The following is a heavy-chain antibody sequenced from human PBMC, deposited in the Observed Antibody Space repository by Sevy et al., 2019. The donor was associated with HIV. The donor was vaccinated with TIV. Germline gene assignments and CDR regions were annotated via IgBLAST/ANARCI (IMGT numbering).Heavy chain of an antibody. CDR3: ARDTRRTWSGYLGWFDP. D-gene: IGHD3-3*01. CDR2: IYYSGST. CDR1: GGSISSGGYY. Sequence: SETLSLTCTVSGGSISSGGYYWSWIRQHPGKGLEWIGYIYYSGSTYYNPSLKSRVTISVDTSKNQFSLKLSSVTAADTAVYYCARDTRRTWSGYLGWFDPWGHGTLVTVSS. V-gene: IGHV4-31*03. J-gene: IGHJ5*02.